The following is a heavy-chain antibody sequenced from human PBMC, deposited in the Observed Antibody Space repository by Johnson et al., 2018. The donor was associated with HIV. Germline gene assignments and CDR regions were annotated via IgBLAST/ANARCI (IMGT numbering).Heavy chain of an antibody. D-gene: IGHD6-19*01. CDR2: ISYDGSNK. CDR3: AREGGAVASRGFDI. J-gene: IGHJ3*02. Sequence: QVQLVESGGGVVQPGRSLRLSCAASGFTFSSYGMHWVRQAPGKGLEWVAVISYDGSNKYYADSVKGRFTISRDNSKNTLYLQMNSLGAEDTAVYYCAREGGAVASRGFDIWGQGTMVTVSS. V-gene: IGHV3-30*19. CDR1: GFTFSSYG.